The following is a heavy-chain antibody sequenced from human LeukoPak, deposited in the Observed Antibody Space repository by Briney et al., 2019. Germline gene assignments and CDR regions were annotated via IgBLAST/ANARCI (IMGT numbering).Heavy chain of an antibody. V-gene: IGHV3-11*06. D-gene: IGHD2/OR15-2a*01. Sequence: GGSLRLSCAASGFTFSDYYMRWIRQAPGEGLGTVSYISSSSPYTNYADSVKGRFTISRDNAKNTLYLQMNSLRAEDTAVYRCARDVRGPHDFWGQGTLVTVSS. J-gene: IGHJ4*02. CDR2: ISSSSPYT. CDR3: ARDVRGPHDF. CDR1: GFTFSDYY.